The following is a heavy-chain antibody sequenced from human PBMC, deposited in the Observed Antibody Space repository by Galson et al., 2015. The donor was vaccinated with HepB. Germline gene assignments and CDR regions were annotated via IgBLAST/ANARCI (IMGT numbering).Heavy chain of an antibody. CDR1: GYSFTNYW. J-gene: IGHJ5*02. CDR3: ARLVEYGYNSGVFDN. D-gene: IGHD5-24*01. V-gene: IGHV5-51*01. CDR2: IYPGDSDT. Sequence: QSGAEVKKPGESLKISCKGFGYSFTNYWIGWVRQMPGKGLEWMGNIYPGDSDTRYSPSFQGQVTISADKSITTAYLQWSSLQASDTAMYYCARLVEYGYNSGVFDNWGQGTLVIVSS.